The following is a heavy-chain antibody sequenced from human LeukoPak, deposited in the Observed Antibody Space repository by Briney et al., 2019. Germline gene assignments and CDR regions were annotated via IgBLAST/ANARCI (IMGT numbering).Heavy chain of an antibody. CDR2: ISAYNGNT. J-gene: IGHJ4*02. Sequence: ASVKVSCKSSVYTFTSYGISWVRQAPGQGLEWMGWISAYNGNTNYAQKLQGRVTMTTDTSTSTAYMELRSLRSDDTAVYYCARDEGIVVPAAISDYWGQGTLVTVSS. D-gene: IGHD2-2*01. V-gene: IGHV1-18*01. CDR3: ARDEGIVVPAAISDY. CDR1: VYTFTSYG.